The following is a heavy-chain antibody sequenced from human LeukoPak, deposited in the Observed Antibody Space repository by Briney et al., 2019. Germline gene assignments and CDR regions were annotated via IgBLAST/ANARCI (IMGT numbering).Heavy chain of an antibody. V-gene: IGHV3-7*01. D-gene: IGHD1-26*01. CDR2: IKQDGNDK. CDR1: GFTFSNYW. Sequence: GGSLRLSCAASGFTFSNYWMSWVRQAPGKGLEWVANIKQDGNDKYYVDSVKGRFTISRDNAKNSLHLQMNSLRAEDTAVYYCARGGSYGTFDSWGQGTLVIVSS. CDR3: ARGGSYGTFDS. J-gene: IGHJ4*02.